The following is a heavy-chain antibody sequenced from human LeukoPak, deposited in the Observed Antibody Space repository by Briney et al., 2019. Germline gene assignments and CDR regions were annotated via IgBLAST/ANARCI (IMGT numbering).Heavy chain of an antibody. V-gene: IGHV1-2*02. CDR3: ARAPQDSSYYYMDV. CDR2: INPNSGGT. Sequence: GASVKVSFKASGYSFTGYYMHWVRQAPGQGLEWMGWINPNSGGTNYAQKFQGRVTMTRDTSISTAYMELSRLRSDDTAVYYCARAPQDSSYYYMDVWGKGTTVTVSS. J-gene: IGHJ6*03. D-gene: IGHD6-13*01. CDR1: GYSFTGYY.